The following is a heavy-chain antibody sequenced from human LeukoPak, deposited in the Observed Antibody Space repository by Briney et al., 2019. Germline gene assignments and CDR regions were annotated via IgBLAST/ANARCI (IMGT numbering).Heavy chain of an antibody. CDR1: GYSISSDHY. CDR3: AREGTREWETDY. CDR2: IFHSGSA. Sequence: PSETLSLTCTVSGYSISSDHYWGWIRPPPGKGLEWIGSIFHSGSAYYNPSLESRVTISVDTSNNQFSLKLTSVTAADTAVYYCAREGTREWETDYWGQGTLVTVSS. D-gene: IGHD1-26*01. V-gene: IGHV4-38-2*02. J-gene: IGHJ4*02.